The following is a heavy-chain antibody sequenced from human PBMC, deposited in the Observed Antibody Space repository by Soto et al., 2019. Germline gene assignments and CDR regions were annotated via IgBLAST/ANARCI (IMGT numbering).Heavy chain of an antibody. Sequence: SETLSLTCAVSGGSISSGGYSWSWIRQPPGKGLEWIGYMYHSGSTNYNPSLKSRVTISVDKSKNQFSLKLSSVTAADTAVYYCARAAMGGSSWPFDYWGQGTLVTVSS. CDR2: MYHSGST. J-gene: IGHJ4*02. D-gene: IGHD6-13*01. V-gene: IGHV4-30-2*01. CDR1: GGSISSGGYS. CDR3: ARAAMGGSSWPFDY.